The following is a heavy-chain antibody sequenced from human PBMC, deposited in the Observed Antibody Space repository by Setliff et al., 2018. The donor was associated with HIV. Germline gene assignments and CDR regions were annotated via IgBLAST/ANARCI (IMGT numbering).Heavy chain of an antibody. CDR1: GYTFTSFD. Sequence: ASVKVSCKASGYTFTSFDINWVRQATGQGLEWMGWLNPNSGNTGYAQRFQGRVTMTRNTSISIAYMELSNLRSEDTAVYYCARGLVAATPPWLQSAFDIWGQGTMVTVSS. CDR3: ARGLVAATPPWLQSAFDI. V-gene: IGHV1-8*01. D-gene: IGHD2-15*01. CDR2: LNPNSGNT. J-gene: IGHJ3*02.